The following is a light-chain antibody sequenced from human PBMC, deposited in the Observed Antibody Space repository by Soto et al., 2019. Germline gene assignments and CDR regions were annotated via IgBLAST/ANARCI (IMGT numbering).Light chain of an antibody. CDR2: GAS. Sequence: EIVLTQPPGTLSLSPGERATLSCRASQSVSSSYLTWYQQKPGQAPRLLIYGASSRATGIPDRFSGSGSGTDFTLTISRLEAEDFAVYYCQQYGSSPPITFGQGTRLESK. J-gene: IGKJ5*01. CDR3: QQYGSSPPIT. V-gene: IGKV3-20*01. CDR1: QSVSSSY.